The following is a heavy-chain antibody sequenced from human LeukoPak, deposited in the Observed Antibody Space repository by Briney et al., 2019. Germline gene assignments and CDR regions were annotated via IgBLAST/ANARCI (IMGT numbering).Heavy chain of an antibody. Sequence: PGGSLRLSCAASGFTFSGSAMHRVRQASGKGLEWVGRIRSKANSYATAYAASVKGRFTISRDDSKNTAYLQMNSLKTEDTAVYYCTSKGYYYDSSGYYFDNYYYYMDVWGKGTTVTVFS. V-gene: IGHV3-73*01. CDR2: IRSKANSYAT. CDR1: GFTFSGSA. CDR3: TSKGYYYDSSGYYFDNYYYYMDV. J-gene: IGHJ6*03. D-gene: IGHD3-22*01.